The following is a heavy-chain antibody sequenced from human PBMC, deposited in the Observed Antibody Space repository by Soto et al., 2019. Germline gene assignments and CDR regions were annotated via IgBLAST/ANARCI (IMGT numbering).Heavy chain of an antibody. J-gene: IGHJ4*02. V-gene: IGHV5-51*01. D-gene: IGHD1-26*01. CDR1: GYSFTSYW. CDR3: ARGVVGATMSGNIGTYFDY. CDR2: IYPGDSDT. Sequence: GESLKISCKGSGYSFTSYWIGWVRQMPGKGLEWMGIIYPGDSDTRYSPSFQGQVTISADKSISTAYLQWSSLKASDTAMYYCARGVVGATMSGNIGTYFDYWGQGTLVPVSP.